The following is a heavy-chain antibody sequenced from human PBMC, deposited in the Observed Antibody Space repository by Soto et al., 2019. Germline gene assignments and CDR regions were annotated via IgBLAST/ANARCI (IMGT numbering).Heavy chain of an antibody. Sequence: PGGSLRLSCAASGFTFSDYYMSWIRQAPGKGLEWVSYISSSGSTIYYADSVKGRFTISRDNAKNSLYLQMNSLRAEDTAVYYCARGEIAAAGTAPSHYGMDVWGQGTTVTVSS. V-gene: IGHV3-11*01. CDR1: GFTFSDYY. J-gene: IGHJ6*02. D-gene: IGHD6-13*01. CDR2: ISSSGSTI. CDR3: ARGEIAAAGTAPSHYGMDV.